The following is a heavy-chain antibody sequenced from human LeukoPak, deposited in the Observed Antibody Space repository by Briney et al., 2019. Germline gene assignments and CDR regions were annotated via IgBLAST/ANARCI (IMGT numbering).Heavy chain of an antibody. V-gene: IGHV6-1*01. J-gene: IGHJ4*02. Sequence: SQTLSLTCAISGVSVSSNSAAWNWIRQSPSRGPEWLGRTYYRSKWYNDYAGSVKSRITINSDTSKNQFSLQLNSVTPEDTAVYYCARELAGTYYFDYWGQGILVTVSS. D-gene: IGHD6-19*01. CDR1: GVSVSSNSAA. CDR3: ARELAGTYYFDY. CDR2: TYYRSKWYN.